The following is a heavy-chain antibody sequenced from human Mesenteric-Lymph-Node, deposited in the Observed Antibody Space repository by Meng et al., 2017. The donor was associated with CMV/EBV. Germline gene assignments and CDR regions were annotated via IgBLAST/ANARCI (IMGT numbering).Heavy chain of an antibody. J-gene: IGHJ4*02. CDR3: VKPKFYYDSFFFDY. V-gene: IGHV3-23*03. Sequence: GGSLRLSCAASGFTFSTYAMNWVRQAPGKGLEWVSVIHSDGSNTYYADSVKGRFTISRDNSKNTLYLQMNSLRAEDTAVYYCVKPKFYYDSFFFDYWGQGTLVTVSS. D-gene: IGHD3-22*01. CDR2: IHSDGSNT. CDR1: GFTFSTYA.